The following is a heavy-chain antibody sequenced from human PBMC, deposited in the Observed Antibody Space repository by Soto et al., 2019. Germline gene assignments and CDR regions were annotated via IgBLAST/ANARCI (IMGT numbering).Heavy chain of an antibody. J-gene: IGHJ6*02. Sequence: GASVKVFCKVSGAMFRISAFTWVGQAPGQGLEWMGVIIPLFGKGNEAQKFQGRVTFTGDTSTSTLYMKLTSLRSDDTAVYFCARARLSNGDPNIYSYYGLDVWGQGTTVTVSS. CDR1: GAMFRISA. CDR3: ARARLSNGDPNIYSYYGLDV. V-gene: IGHV1-69*06. D-gene: IGHD6-6*01. CDR2: IIPLFGKG.